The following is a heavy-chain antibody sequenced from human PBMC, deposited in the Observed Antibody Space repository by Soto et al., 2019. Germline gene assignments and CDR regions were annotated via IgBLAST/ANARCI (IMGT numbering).Heavy chain of an antibody. CDR3: ARDMVRGVIILGYYYYGMDV. CDR1: GGTFSSYA. CDR2: IIPIFGTA. D-gene: IGHD3-10*01. V-gene: IGHV1-69*13. J-gene: IGHJ6*02. Sequence: SVKVSCKASGGTFSSYAISWVRQAPGQGLELMGGIIPIFGTANYAQKFQGRVTITADESTSTAYMELSSLRSEDTAVYYCARDMVRGVIILGYYYYGMDVWGQGTTVTVSS.